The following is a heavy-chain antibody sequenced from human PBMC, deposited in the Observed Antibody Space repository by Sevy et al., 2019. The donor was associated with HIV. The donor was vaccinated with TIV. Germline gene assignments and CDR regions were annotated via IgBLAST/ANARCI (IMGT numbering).Heavy chain of an antibody. CDR1: GGSISSYY. D-gene: IGHD2-8*02. V-gene: IGHV4-59*01. CDR2: IYYSGST. J-gene: IGHJ4*02. Sequence: SETLSLTCTVSGGSISSYYWSWIRQPPGKGLEWIGCIYYSGSTNYNPSLKSRVTISVDTSKNQFSLKLSSVTAADTAVYYCAREMLLVLDYWGQGTLVTVSS. CDR3: AREMLLVLDY.